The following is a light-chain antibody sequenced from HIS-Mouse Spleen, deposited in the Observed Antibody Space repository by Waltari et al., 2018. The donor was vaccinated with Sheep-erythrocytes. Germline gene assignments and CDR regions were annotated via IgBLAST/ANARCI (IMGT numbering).Light chain of an antibody. CDR3: QQSYSTXPT. CDR2: AAS. CDR1: QSISSY. Sequence: DIQMTQSPSSLSASVGDRVTITCRASQSISSYLNWYQQKPGKAPKLLIYAASSLQSGVPSRFXGSGXXTDFTLTISSLQPEDFATYYCQQSYSTXPTFGGGTKVEIK. V-gene: IGKV1-39*01. J-gene: IGKJ4*01.